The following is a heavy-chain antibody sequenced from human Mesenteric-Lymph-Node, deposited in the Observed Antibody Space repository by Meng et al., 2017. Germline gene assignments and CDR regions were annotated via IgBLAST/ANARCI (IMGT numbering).Heavy chain of an antibody. CDR3: ATDNGSPNYFAH. CDR1: GFTSSDAW. V-gene: IGHV3-15*01. CDR2: IKSITDGGTT. D-gene: IGHD1-26*01. J-gene: IGHJ4*01. Sequence: GESLKISCAASGFTSSDAWMTWVRQAPGKGLDYVGHIKSITDGGTTDYAAPVKGRFTISRDDSKNTMYLQVSRLRAEDTAVYFCATDNGSPNYFAHWGHGTQVTVSS.